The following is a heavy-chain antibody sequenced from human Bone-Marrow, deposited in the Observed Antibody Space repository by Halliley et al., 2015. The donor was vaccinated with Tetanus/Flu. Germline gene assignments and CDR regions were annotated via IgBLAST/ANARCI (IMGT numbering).Heavy chain of an antibody. J-gene: IGHJ4*02. CDR2: ISTSSSSI. Sequence: WVSSISTSSSSIYYAYSVKGRFTISRDNAKNSLYLQMISLRAEDTAVYYCAREGFSDVYFDYWGQGTLVTVSS. CDR3: AREGFSDVYFDY. V-gene: IGHV3-21*01.